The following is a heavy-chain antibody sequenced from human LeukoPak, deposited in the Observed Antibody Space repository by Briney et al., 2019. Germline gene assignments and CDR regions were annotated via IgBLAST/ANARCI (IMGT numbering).Heavy chain of an antibody. CDR3: TRDSGSYNWLDP. J-gene: IGHJ5*02. V-gene: IGHV3-73*01. CDR1: GFTFRGSA. CDR2: IDKKDNFYAT. D-gene: IGHD1-26*01. Sequence: GGSLRLSCAASGFTFRGSAIHWVRQSSGKGLEWVGHIDKKDNFYATTSAASVTGRFTISRDDSKNTAYLQMNSLKTEDTALYYCTRDSGSYNWLDPWGQGTLVTVSS.